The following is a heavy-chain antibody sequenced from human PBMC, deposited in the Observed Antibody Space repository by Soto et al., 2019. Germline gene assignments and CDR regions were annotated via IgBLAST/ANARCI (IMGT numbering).Heavy chain of an antibody. Sequence: SETLSLTCAVYGGSFSGYYWSWIRQPPGKGLEWIGEINHSGSTSYNPSLKSRVTISVDTSKNQFSLKLSSVTAADTAVYYCARGFSISIIGAFDIWGQGTRVTVSS. CDR3: ARGFSISIIGAFDI. J-gene: IGHJ3*02. D-gene: IGHD3-10*01. V-gene: IGHV4-34*01. CDR2: INHSGST. CDR1: GGSFSGYY.